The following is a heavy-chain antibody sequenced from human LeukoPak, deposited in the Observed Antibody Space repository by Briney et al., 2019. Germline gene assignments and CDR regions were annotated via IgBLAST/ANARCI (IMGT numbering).Heavy chain of an antibody. V-gene: IGHV3-74*01. Sequence: GGSLRLSCAASGFTFSSYWMHWVRQAPGKGLVWVSRINSDGSSISYADSVKGRFTISRDNAKNTLYLQMNSLRAEDTALYYCAKAFDGDYVISLDYWGQGTLVTVSS. CDR2: INSDGSSI. D-gene: IGHD4-17*01. J-gene: IGHJ4*02. CDR3: AKAFDGDYVISLDY. CDR1: GFTFSSYW.